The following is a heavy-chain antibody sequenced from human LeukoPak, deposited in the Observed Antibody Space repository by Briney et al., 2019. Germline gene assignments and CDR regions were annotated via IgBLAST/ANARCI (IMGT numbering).Heavy chain of an antibody. V-gene: IGHV4-34*01. CDR3: ARGVNYYDYVWGSYRLFDY. J-gene: IGHJ4*02. CDR2: INHSGST. D-gene: IGHD3-16*02. CDR1: GGSFGGYH. Sequence: SETLSLTCAVYGGSFGGYHWSWIRQPPGKGLEWIGEINHSGSTNYNPSLKSRVTISVDTSQNQFSLKLSSVTAADTAVYYCARGVNYYDYVWGSYRLFDYWGQGTLVTVSS.